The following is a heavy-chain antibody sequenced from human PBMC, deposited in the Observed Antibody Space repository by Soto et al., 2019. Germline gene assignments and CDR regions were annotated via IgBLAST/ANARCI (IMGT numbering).Heavy chain of an antibody. CDR1: GFTFNNNA. J-gene: IGHJ4*02. CDR3: AIHFYYGSGSYYAVDY. V-gene: IGHV3-23*01. D-gene: IGHD3-10*01. Sequence: EVQLLESGGGLVQPGGSLRLSCVVSGFTFNNNARNWVRQAPGKGLEWVSGISASGGSTYYADSVKGRFTISRDSSKHTLYLQMTSLRADDTAIYYCAIHFYYGSGSYYAVDYWGQGTLVTVSS. CDR2: ISASGGST.